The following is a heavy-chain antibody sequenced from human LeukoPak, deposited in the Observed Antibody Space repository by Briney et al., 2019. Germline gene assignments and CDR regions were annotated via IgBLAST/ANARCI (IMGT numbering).Heavy chain of an antibody. CDR3: ARLTRRVGATTKGYYFDY. V-gene: IGHV4-39*07. Sequence: SETLSLTCTVSGGSISSSGYYWGWIRQPPGKGLEWIGSIYYTGSSYYNPSLKSRVTTSVDTSKNQFSLKLSSVTAADTAVYYCARLTRRVGATTKGYYFDYWGQGTLVAVSS. D-gene: IGHD1-26*01. CDR1: GGSISSSGYY. J-gene: IGHJ4*02. CDR2: IYYTGSS.